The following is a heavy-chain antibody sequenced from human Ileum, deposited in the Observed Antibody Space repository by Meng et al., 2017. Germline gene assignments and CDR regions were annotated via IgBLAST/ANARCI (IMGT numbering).Heavy chain of an antibody. CDR2: IHYTGST. CDR3: ARGVSAAGLFDN. Sequence: QVQLQESGSGLVKVSQTLSLTCTVSGGSIGSAAYYWTWFRQHPAKGLEWIGYIHYTGSTSYNPSLESRTSTSIDTSNNQFSLKVTSVTAADTAVYYCARGVSAAGLFDNWGPGTLVTVSS. D-gene: IGHD2-2*01. CDR1: GGSIGSAAYY. J-gene: IGHJ4*02. V-gene: IGHV4-31*03.